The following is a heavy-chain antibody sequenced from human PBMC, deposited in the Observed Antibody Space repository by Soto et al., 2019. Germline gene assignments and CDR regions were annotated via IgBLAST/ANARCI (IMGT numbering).Heavy chain of an antibody. CDR1: GFTFSSYG. D-gene: IGHD5-12*01. CDR2: ICWNSGKT. J-gene: IGHJ4*02. Sequence: GGSLRLSCAASGFTFSSYGMHWVRQAPGKGLEWVSGICWNSGKTCYADSVKGRFTISRDNAKNSLYLHMNSLRAEDTALYYCAKDRVATIGYFDYWGRGTLVTVSS. V-gene: IGHV3-9*01. CDR3: AKDRVATIGYFDY.